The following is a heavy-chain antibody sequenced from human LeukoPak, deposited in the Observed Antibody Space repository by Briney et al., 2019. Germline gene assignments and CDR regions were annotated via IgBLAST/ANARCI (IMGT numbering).Heavy chain of an antibody. J-gene: IGHJ4*02. CDR1: GYTFTGYY. CDR3: ARDSIAVAGLNDY. Sequence: ASVKVSCKASGYTFTGYYMHWVRQAPGQGLEWMGWINPNSGGTNYAQKFQGRVTMTRDTSISTAYMELSRLRSDDTAVYYCARDSIAVAGLNDYWGQGTLVTVSS. CDR2: INPNSGGT. D-gene: IGHD6-19*01. V-gene: IGHV1-2*02.